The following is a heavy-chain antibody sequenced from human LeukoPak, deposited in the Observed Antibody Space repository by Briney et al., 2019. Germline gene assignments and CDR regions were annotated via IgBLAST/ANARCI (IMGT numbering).Heavy chain of an antibody. CDR2: ISGSGGRP. CDR1: GFTFSSCA. J-gene: IGHJ4*02. CDR3: ARHPEPGYCSSTSCHESYFDY. D-gene: IGHD2-2*01. Sequence: GRSLRLSCAASGFTFSSCAMSWVRQAPGKGLEWVSAISGSGGRPYYADSVKGRFTISRDNSKNTLYLQMNSLRAEDTAVYYCARHPEPGYCSSTSCHESYFDYWGQGTLVTVSS. V-gene: IGHV3-23*01.